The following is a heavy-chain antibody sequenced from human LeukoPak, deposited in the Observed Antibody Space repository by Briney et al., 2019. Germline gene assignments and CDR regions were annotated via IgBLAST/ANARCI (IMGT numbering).Heavy chain of an antibody. D-gene: IGHD6-25*01. J-gene: IGHJ4*02. CDR1: GGSINNYY. V-gene: IGHV4-59*08. Sequence: PSETLSLTCTVSGGSINNYYWSWIRQPPGKGLEWIAFIYYSGSTKYNPSLRSRVTISVDTSKNQFSLRLSSVTAADTAVYYCTAGRSDYFDFWGQGTLVTVSS. CDR2: IYYSGST. CDR3: TAGRSDYFDF.